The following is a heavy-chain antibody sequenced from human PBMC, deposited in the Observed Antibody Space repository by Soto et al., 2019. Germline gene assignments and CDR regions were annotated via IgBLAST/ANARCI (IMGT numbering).Heavy chain of an antibody. CDR2: ISAYNGNT. Sequence: QVQLVQSGAEVKKPGASVKVSCKASGYTFTSYGISWVRQAPGQGLEWMGWISAYNGNTNYAQKLQGRVTMTTDTSTSTAYMELRSLRSDDTAVYYCARDAQEALTTGMYPYYYYGMDVWGQGTTITVSS. D-gene: IGHD1-1*01. CDR1: GYTFTSYG. CDR3: ARDAQEALTTGMYPYYYYGMDV. J-gene: IGHJ6*02. V-gene: IGHV1-18*01.